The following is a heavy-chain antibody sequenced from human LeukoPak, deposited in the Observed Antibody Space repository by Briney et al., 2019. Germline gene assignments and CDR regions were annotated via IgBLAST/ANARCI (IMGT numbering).Heavy chain of an antibody. CDR3: AKVAGDRMDY. CDR2: ISANTGKT. J-gene: IGHJ4*02. Sequence: GASVKVSCKASGYTFATYGFCWVRQAPGHGLEWMGWISANTGKTDYAQRYQGRVTLTTDTSTSTAYMELRSLRPDDTAVYYCAKVAGDRMDYWGQGTLVTASS. V-gene: IGHV1-18*01. D-gene: IGHD6-13*01. CDR1: GYTFATYG.